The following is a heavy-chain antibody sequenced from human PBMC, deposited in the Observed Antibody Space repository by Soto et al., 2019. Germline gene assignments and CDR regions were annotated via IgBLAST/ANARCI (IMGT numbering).Heavy chain of an antibody. J-gene: IGHJ6*02. V-gene: IGHV3-9*01. D-gene: IGHD3-9*01. CDR3: AKEAGLVRFFDWLSNGLDV. Sequence: EVQLVESGGDLVQPGRSLRLSCAASGFTFDDYAMHWVRQAPGKGLEWVSGSSWNSGNKGYADSMKGLFTISRDNAKNFLYLEINSLRAEDTALYYCAKEAGLVRFFDWLSNGLDVCGHGTAVTVS. CDR1: GFTFDDYA. CDR2: SSWNSGNK.